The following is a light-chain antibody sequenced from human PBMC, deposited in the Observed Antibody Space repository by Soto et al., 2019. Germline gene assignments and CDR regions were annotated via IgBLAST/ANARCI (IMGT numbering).Light chain of an antibody. J-gene: IGLJ7*01. CDR1: SSDVGAFNY. V-gene: IGLV2-8*01. CDR2: EIN. Sequence: QSALTQPPSASGSPGQSVTISCTGTSSDVGAFNYVSWYHQHPGKAPKLMIFEINKRPSGVPDRFSGSKSGNTASLTVSGLQAEDEADYYCSSYAGINIYVFGGGTQLTVL. CDR3: SSYAGINIYV.